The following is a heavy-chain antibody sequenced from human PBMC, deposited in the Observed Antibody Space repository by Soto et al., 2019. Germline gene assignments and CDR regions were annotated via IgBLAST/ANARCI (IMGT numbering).Heavy chain of an antibody. D-gene: IGHD6-19*01. Sequence: SETLSLTCTVSGYSISSGYYWAWIRQSPGKGLEWIGSTSHSGSPYYNPSLKSRVSISGDTSKNQFSLQLYSVTAADTAVYYCARGVSVAGRAFDYWGQGTLVTVSS. J-gene: IGHJ4*02. CDR1: GYSISSGYY. CDR3: ARGVSVAGRAFDY. CDR2: TSHSGSP. V-gene: IGHV4-38-2*02.